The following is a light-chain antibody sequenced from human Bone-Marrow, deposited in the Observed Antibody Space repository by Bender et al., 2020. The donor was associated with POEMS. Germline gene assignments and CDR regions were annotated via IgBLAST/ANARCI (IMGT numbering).Light chain of an antibody. J-gene: IGLJ2*01. Sequence: QSGLTQPASVSGSPGQSITISCTGTSSDIGGNTFVSWYQQHPGKVPKLIIYEGIKRPSGVSSRFSGSKSGNTASLTISGLQSDDEAHYYCTSYSDTDTVLFGGGTKVTVL. V-gene: IGLV2-14*01. CDR2: EGI. CDR1: SSDIGGNTF. CDR3: TSYSDTDTVL.